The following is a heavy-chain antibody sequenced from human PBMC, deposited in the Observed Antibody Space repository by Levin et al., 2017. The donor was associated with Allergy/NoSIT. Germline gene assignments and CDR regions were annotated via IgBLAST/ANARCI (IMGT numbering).Heavy chain of an antibody. Sequence: PSETLSLTCTVSGDSISSYYWNWIRQPPGKGLEWIGYFYNSGRTDSNPSLKSRVTISVDTSKNQLSLKLSSVTAADTAVYYCAREGGYYYDSSGYGLDYWGQGILVTVSS. CDR3: AREGGYYYDSSGYGLDY. V-gene: IGHV4-59*01. CDR1: GDSISSYY. J-gene: IGHJ4*02. D-gene: IGHD3-22*01. CDR2: FYNSGRT.